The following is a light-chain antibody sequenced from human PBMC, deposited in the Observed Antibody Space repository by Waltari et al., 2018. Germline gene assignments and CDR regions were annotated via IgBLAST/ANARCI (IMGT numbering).Light chain of an antibody. CDR1: QSISSY. V-gene: IGKV1-39*01. J-gene: IGKJ2*01. Sequence: DIQMTQSPSSLSASVGDRLTITCRASQSISSYLNWYQQKPGKAPKLLIYAASSLQSSVPSRFSGSGSGTDLTLTISNQQPEDFATYYCQQSYSTPYTFGQGTKLEIK. CDR3: QQSYSTPYT. CDR2: AAS.